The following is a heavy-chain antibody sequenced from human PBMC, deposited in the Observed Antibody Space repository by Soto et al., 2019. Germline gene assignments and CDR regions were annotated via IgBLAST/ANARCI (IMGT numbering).Heavy chain of an antibody. CDR1: GYSFSTYG. CDR3: ARGRGASSWYETPHYFDF. V-gene: IGHV1-18*01. Sequence: QVQVVQSGPEVKKPGASVKISCQTSGYSFSTYGINWVRQAPGQGLEWMGWISVFNGHTDYAEKFQGRVTMTTDTSTSTAYMELRSLRSDDTAIYYCARGRGASSWYETPHYFDFWGQGTQVTVSS. D-gene: IGHD6-13*01. J-gene: IGHJ4*02. CDR2: ISVFNGHT.